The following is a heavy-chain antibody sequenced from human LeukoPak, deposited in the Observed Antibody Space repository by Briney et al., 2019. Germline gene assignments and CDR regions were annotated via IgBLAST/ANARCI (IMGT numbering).Heavy chain of an antibody. CDR2: INHSGST. D-gene: IGHD6-13*01. CDR1: GGSFSGYY. V-gene: IGHV4-34*01. J-gene: IGHJ4*02. CDR3: ARGYPAAGFNY. Sequence: PSETLSPTCAVYGGSFSGYYWSWIRQPPGKGLEWIGEINHSGSTNYKPSLKSRVAISVDTSKKQFSLKLSSVTAADTAVYYCARGYPAAGFNYWGQGTLVTVSS.